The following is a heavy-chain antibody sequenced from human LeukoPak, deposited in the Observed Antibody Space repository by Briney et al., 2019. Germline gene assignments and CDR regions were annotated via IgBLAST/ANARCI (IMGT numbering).Heavy chain of an antibody. D-gene: IGHD3-22*01. Sequence: GGSQRLSCAASVFTFSSYAMSGVRHAPGEGLEWVSAISGSGGSTYYAVSVRGRFTLYRDNSKNTLYLLMNSLRAEDTAVYYCAKSDTYYYDSSGYYYEFIPYYFDYWGQGTLVTVSS. CDR2: ISGSGGST. V-gene: IGHV3-23*01. J-gene: IGHJ4*02. CDR3: AKSDTYYYDSSGYYYEFIPYYFDY. CDR1: VFTFSSYA.